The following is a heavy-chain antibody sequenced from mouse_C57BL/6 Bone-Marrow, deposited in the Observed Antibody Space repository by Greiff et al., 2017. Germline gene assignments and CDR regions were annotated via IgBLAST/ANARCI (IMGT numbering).Heavy chain of an antibody. Sequence: QVQLKQPGTELVKPGASVKLSCKASGYTFTSYWMHWVKQRPGQGLEWIGNINPSNGGTNYNEKFKSKATLTVDKSSSTAYMQLSSLTSEDSAVYYCARKGWLLLDWYFDVWGTGTTVTVSS. D-gene: IGHD2-3*01. J-gene: IGHJ1*03. CDR2: INPSNGGT. CDR1: GYTFTSYW. V-gene: IGHV1-53*01. CDR3: ARKGWLLLDWYFDV.